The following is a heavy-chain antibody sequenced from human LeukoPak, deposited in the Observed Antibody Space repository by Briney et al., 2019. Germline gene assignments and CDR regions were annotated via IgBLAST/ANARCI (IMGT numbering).Heavy chain of an antibody. CDR1: GYTLTGYY. CDR2: INPNSGGT. Sequence: ASVKVSCKASGYTLTGYYMHWVRQAPGQGLEWMGWINPNSGGTNYAQKFQGRVTMTRDTSISTAYMELSRLRSDDTAVYYCARVLIGVGATYSGYMDVWGKGTTVTVSS. CDR3: ARVLIGVGATYSGYMDV. J-gene: IGHJ6*03. V-gene: IGHV1-2*02. D-gene: IGHD1-26*01.